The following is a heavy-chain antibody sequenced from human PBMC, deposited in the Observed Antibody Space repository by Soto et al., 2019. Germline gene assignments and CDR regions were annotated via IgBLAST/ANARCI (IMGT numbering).Heavy chain of an antibody. D-gene: IGHD5-12*01. V-gene: IGHV3-33*01. Sequence: QVQLVESGGGVVQPGRSLRLSCAASGFTFSSYGMHWVRQAPGKGLEWVAVIWYDGSNKYYADSVKGRFTISRDKSKNTLNLQRNSLRAEDTAVYYCAGGDGYKECDYWGQGTLVTVS. CDR3: AGGDGYKECDY. CDR2: IWYDGSNK. CDR1: GFTFSSYG. J-gene: IGHJ4*02.